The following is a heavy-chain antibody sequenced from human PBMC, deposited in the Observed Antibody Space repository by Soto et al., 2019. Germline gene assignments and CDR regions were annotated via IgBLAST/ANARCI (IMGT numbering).Heavy chain of an antibody. CDR1: GFTVSSNY. D-gene: IGHD6-25*01. V-gene: IGHV3-23*01. Sequence: GGSLRLSCAASGFTVSSNYMSWARQAPRKGLEWVSAISGSGGSTYYADSVKGRFTISRDNSKNTLYLQMNSLRAEDTAVYYCAKEKEKKSVSGYFDYWGQGTLVTVSS. CDR3: AKEKEKKSVSGYFDY. CDR2: ISGSGGST. J-gene: IGHJ4*02.